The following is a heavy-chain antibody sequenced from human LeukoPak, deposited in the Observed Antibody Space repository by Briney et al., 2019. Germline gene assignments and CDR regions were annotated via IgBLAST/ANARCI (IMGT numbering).Heavy chain of an antibody. Sequence: SETLSLTCTVSGGSISSTSYYWGWIRQPPGKGLDWIGRISYSGSTYYHPSLKSRVTIFVDTSKNQFSLKLSSVTAADTAVYFCARHRDGYDSKIDYWGQGTLVTVSS. J-gene: IGHJ4*02. D-gene: IGHD5-24*01. CDR3: ARHRDGYDSKIDY. CDR1: GGSISSTSYY. V-gene: IGHV4-39*01. CDR2: ISYSGST.